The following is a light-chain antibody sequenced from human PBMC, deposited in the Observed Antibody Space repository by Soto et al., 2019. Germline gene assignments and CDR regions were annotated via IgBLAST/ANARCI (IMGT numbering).Light chain of an antibody. CDR3: MQVTYWPRT. V-gene: IGKV2-30*01. CDR2: AVS. Sequence: EVVMTQSPLSLPVTLGQPASISCRSSQSLVYSNGNTYLNWFHQRPGQSPRRLIYAVSKRDSGVPDRFSGSGSGTEFTLKISRVEAEDVGIYYCMQVTYWPRTFGQGTNVEI. J-gene: IGKJ1*01. CDR1: QSLVYSNGNTY.